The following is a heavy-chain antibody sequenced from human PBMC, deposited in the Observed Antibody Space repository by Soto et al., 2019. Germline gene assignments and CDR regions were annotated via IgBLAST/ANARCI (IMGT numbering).Heavy chain of an antibody. CDR1: GFTVSSNY. J-gene: IGHJ4*02. Sequence: GGSLRLSCAACGFTVSSNYMSWVRQAPGKGLEWVSVIYSGGSTYYADSVRGRFTISRDNSKNTLYLQMNSLRAEDTAVYYCARDLTTGSDYWGQGTLVTVSS. CDR2: IYSGGST. V-gene: IGHV3-66*01. D-gene: IGHD3-9*01. CDR3: ARDLTTGSDY.